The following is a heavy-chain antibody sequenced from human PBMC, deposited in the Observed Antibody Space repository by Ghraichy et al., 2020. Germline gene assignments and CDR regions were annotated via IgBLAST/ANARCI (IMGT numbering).Heavy chain of an antibody. Sequence: SLTCAVSGGSISSDKWWSWVRQPPGKYLEWVGEIYHSGTTSSNPSLKSRVTMSLDKSMNQFSLRLSSVTAADTAVYYCARATDGDFFYWGPGNLVTVS. CDR3: ARATDGDFFY. D-gene: IGHD4-17*01. J-gene: IGHJ4*02. V-gene: IGHV4-4*02. CDR2: IYHSGTT. CDR1: GGSISSDKW.